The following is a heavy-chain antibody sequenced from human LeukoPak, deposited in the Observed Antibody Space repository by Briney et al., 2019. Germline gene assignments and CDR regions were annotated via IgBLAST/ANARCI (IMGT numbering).Heavy chain of an antibody. CDR2: ISGSGGST. Sequence: GGSLRLSCAASGFTFSSYEMNWVRQAPGKGLEWVSVISGSGGSTYYADSVKGRFTISRDNSKNTLYLQMNSLRAEDTAVYYCAKGMGGSYSWYYFDYWGQGTLVTVSS. J-gene: IGHJ4*02. CDR3: AKGMGGSYSWYYFDY. CDR1: GFTFSSYE. D-gene: IGHD1-26*01. V-gene: IGHV3-23*01.